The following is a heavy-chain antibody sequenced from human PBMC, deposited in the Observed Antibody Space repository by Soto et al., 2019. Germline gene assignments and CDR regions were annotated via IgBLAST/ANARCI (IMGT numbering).Heavy chain of an antibody. J-gene: IGHJ5*02. V-gene: IGHV3-23*01. CDR3: AKDMRWAFDWFQGGWFDP. Sequence: GGSLRLSCAASGFTFSSYAMSWVRQAPGKGLEWVSAISGSGGSTYYADSVKGRFTISRDNSKNTLYLQMNSLRAEDTAVYYCAKDMRWAFDWFQGGWFDPWGQGTLVTVSS. CDR2: ISGSGGST. CDR1: GFTFSSYA. D-gene: IGHD3-9*01.